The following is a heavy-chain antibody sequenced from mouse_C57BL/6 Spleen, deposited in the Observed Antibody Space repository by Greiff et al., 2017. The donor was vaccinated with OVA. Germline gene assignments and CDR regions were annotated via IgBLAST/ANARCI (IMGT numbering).Heavy chain of an antibody. CDR1: GYTFTSYW. CDR2: INPSNGGT. V-gene: IGHV1-53*01. J-gene: IGHJ4*01. Sequence: QVQLQQPGTELVKPGASVKLSCKASGYTFTSYWMHWVKQRPGQGLEWIGNINPSNGGTNYNEKFKIKATLTVYKSSSTAYMQLSSLTSEDSAVYDCARSTAQATFYAMDYWGQGTSVTVSS. D-gene: IGHD3-2*02. CDR3: ARSTAQATFYAMDY.